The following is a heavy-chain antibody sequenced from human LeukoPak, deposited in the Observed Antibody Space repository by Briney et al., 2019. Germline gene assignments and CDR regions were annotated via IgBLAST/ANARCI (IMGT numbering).Heavy chain of an antibody. V-gene: IGHV3-13*01. CDR3: ARFSPYYYGMDV. CDR1: GFTFSSYD. Sequence: PGGSLRLSCAASGFTFSSYDMHWVRQATGKGLEWVSAIGTAGDTYYPGSVKGRFTISRENAKNSLYLQMNSLRAGDTAVYYCARFSPYYYGMDVWGQGTTVTVSS. J-gene: IGHJ6*02. CDR2: IGTAGDT.